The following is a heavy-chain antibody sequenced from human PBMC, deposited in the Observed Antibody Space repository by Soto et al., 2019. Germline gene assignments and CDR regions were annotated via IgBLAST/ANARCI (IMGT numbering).Heavy chain of an antibody. CDR2: IYYSGST. CDR3: ARVHPRVFIRDI. D-gene: IGHD3-3*01. J-gene: IGHJ4*02. Sequence: SEPLSLTCTVSGGSISSGDYYWSWIRQPPGKGLEWIGYIYYSGSTYYNPSLKSRVTISVDTSKNQFTLKLSSVTAADTAVYYCARVHPRVFIRDIWGQGTLVTVSS. V-gene: IGHV4-30-4*01. CDR1: GGSISSGDYY.